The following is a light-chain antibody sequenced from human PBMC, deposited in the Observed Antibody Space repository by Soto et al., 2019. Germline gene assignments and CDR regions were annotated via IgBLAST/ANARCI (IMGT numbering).Light chain of an antibody. Sequence: QSVLTQPPSASGSPGQSLTISCTGTSSDVGFYNFVSWYQQRPGKAPKLVICEVTKRPSGVPDRFSGSKSGSTASLTVSGLQADDEADYYCASYAGTRLFVFGSGTKVTVL. CDR3: ASYAGTRLFV. CDR2: EVT. V-gene: IGLV2-8*01. J-gene: IGLJ1*01. CDR1: SSDVGFYNF.